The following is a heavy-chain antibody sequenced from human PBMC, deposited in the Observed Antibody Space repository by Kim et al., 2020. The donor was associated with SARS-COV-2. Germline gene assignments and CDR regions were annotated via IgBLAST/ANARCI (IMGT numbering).Heavy chain of an antibody. CDR1: GGSISSSSYY. J-gene: IGHJ1*01. D-gene: IGHD3-9*01. Sequence: SETLSLTCTVSGGSISSSSYYWGWIRQPPGKGLEWIGSIYYSGSTYYNPSLKSRVTISVDTSKNQFSLKLSSVTAADTAVYYCARLPIDILTGQKGYFQHWGQGTLVTVSS. CDR3: ARLPIDILTGQKGYFQH. V-gene: IGHV4-39*01. CDR2: IYYSGST.